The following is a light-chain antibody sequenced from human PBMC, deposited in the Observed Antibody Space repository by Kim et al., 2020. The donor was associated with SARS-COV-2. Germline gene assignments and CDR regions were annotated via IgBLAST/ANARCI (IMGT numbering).Light chain of an antibody. CDR1: SRRTYY. J-gene: IGLJ2*01. CDR2: DKN. CDR3: NSRRDRSDDHVL. Sequence: GQTVRITCQGDSRRTYYASWYQQKPGQAPLLLIYDKNIRTSGIPDRFSGSSSGNTASLTITAAQAEDEADYYCNSRRDRSDDHVLFGGGTKVTVL. V-gene: IGLV3-19*01.